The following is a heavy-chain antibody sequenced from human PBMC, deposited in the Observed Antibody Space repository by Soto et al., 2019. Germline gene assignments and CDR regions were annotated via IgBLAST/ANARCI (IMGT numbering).Heavy chain of an antibody. D-gene: IGHD1-26*01. CDR1: GFAFSTYG. V-gene: IGHV3-30*03. CDR3: ARKNPGREWELPDY. J-gene: IGHJ4*02. CDR2: TTSDGARI. Sequence: QVQLVESGGGVVQPGRSVRLSCAASGFAFSTYGKHWVRQAPGKGLEWVAVTTSDGARINYADSVKGRFTISRDNSRTTLYLQMNSLRIDDTAVYYCARKNPGREWELPDYWGQGTLVTVSS.